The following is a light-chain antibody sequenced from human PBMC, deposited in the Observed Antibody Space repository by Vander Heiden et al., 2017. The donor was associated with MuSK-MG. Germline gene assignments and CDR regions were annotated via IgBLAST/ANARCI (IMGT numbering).Light chain of an antibody. CDR3: RQYDSAPFA. CDR1: PTGLYSSNHKNY. V-gene: IGKV4-1*01. Sequence: DILLTQSPCPLALAPGVSATVNCTSTPTGLYSSNHKNYLAWYQQKPGQPPNLLIYWASTRESGVPDRFSGSGSGTDFTLTISSLQAEDVAVYYCRQYDSAPFAFGPGTKVDIK. J-gene: IGKJ3*01. CDR2: WAS.